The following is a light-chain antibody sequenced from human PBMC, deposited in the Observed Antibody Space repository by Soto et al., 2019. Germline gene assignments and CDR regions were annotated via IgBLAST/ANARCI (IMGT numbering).Light chain of an antibody. V-gene: IGLV4-69*01. J-gene: IGLJ2*01. CDR2: VNSDGSH. Sequence: QAVVTQSPSASASLGASVKLTCTLSSRHNTNAIAWHQQQPEKGPRFLMKVNSDGSHFKGDGIPDRFSGSSSGAERYLTISSLQSEDEADYYCQAWATGIHIFGGGTKLTVL. CDR1: SRHNTNA. CDR3: QAWATGIHI.